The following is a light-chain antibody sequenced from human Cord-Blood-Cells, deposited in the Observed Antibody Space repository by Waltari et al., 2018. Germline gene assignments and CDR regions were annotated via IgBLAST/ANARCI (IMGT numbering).Light chain of an antibody. V-gene: IGLV2-14*01. J-gene: IGLJ1*01. CDR1: SSDVGGSNY. CDR3: SSYTSSSTYV. CDR2: EVS. Sequence: QPALPQPASVSGSPGQSLTIPCTGTSSDVGGSNYVSWYQQHPGKAPKLMIYEVSNRPSGVSNRFSGSKSGNTASLTISGLQAEDEADYYCSSYTSSSTYVFGTGTKVTVL.